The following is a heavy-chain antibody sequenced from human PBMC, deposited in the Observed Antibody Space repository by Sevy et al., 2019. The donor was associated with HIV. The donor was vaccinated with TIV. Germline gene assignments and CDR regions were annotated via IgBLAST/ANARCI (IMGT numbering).Heavy chain of an antibody. D-gene: IGHD5-12*01. Sequence: GGSLRLSCVASGFTFTNYWISWVRQTPGKGLEWVATIKQDESEKYYLDSVKGRFAISRDNGKKSVSLQMNGLSAEDTALYYCAKEVCGYNWRPYYFDSWGQGTLVTVSS. V-gene: IGHV3-7*01. CDR3: AKEVCGYNWRPYYFDS. J-gene: IGHJ4*02. CDR2: IKQDESEK. CDR1: GFTFTNYW.